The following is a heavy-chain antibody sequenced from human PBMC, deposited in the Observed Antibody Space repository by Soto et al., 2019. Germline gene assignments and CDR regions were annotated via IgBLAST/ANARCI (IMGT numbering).Heavy chain of an antibody. CDR1: GFTFSSYG. V-gene: IGHV3-30*03. Sequence: GGSLRLSCAASGFTFSSYGMHWVRQAPGKGLEWVAVISYDGSNKYYADSVKGRFTISRDNSKNTLYLQMNSLRAEDTAVYYCALALQYLVGTYYYYYGMYVWGQGSTVTVSS. J-gene: IGHJ6*02. D-gene: IGHD2-15*01. CDR3: ALALQYLVGTYYYYYGMYV. CDR2: ISYDGSNK.